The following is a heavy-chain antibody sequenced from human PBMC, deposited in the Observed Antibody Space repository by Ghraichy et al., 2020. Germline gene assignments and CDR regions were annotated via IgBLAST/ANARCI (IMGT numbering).Heavy chain of an antibody. D-gene: IGHD3-10*01. Sequence: GGSLRLSCAASGFTVSSNYMSWVRQAPGTGLEWVSVIYSGGSTYYADSVKGRFTISRDNSKNTLYLQMNSLRAEDTAVYYCARERFGELLYFDYWGQGTLVTVSS. CDR1: GFTVSSNY. CDR2: IYSGGST. V-gene: IGHV3-53*01. CDR3: ARERFGELLYFDY. J-gene: IGHJ4*02.